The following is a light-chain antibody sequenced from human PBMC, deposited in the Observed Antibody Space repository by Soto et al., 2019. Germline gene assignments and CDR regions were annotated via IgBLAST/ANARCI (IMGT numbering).Light chain of an antibody. V-gene: IGKV3-15*01. CDR2: GAS. Sequence: EIVMTQSPATLSVSSGERATLSCRASQSLSSNLAWYQQKPGQAPRLLIYGASTRATGIPARFSGSGSGTEFTLTISSLQSEDFAVYYCQQHNNWPLAFGQGTRLEIK. CDR3: QQHNNWPLA. CDR1: QSLSSN. J-gene: IGKJ5*01.